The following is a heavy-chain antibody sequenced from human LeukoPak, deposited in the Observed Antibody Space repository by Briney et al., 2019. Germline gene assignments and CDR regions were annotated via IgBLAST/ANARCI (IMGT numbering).Heavy chain of an antibody. CDR2: INSDSRRI. V-gene: IGHV3-48*04. CDR1: GFTFRDFS. J-gene: IGHJ5*02. Sequence: PGGSLRLSCATSGFTFRDFSMIWVRQAPGKGLESISYINSDSRRIAYSDSVRGRFTISRDNARNSLFLQMDNLKGEDTAVYYCASQSITWYRRDNWFDPWGQGTLVTVSS. D-gene: IGHD1-26*01. CDR3: ASQSITWYRRDNWFDP.